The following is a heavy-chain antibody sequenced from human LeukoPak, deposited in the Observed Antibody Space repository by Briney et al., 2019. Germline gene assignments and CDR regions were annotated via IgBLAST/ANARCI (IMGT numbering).Heavy chain of an antibody. CDR3: ARDLRRWELHYFDY. CDR2: ISAYNGNT. J-gene: IGHJ4*02. D-gene: IGHD1-26*01. CDR1: GYTFTNYY. V-gene: IGHV1-18*04. Sequence: ASVKVSCKASGYTFTNYYMHWVRQAPGQGLEWMGWISAYNGNTNYAQKLQGRVTMTTDTSTSTAYMELRSLRSDDTAVYYCARDLRRWELHYFDYWGQGTLVTVSS.